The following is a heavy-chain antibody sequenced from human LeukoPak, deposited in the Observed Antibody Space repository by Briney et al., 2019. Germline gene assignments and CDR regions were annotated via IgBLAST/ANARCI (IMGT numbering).Heavy chain of an antibody. J-gene: IGHJ6*03. D-gene: IGHD5-18*01. CDR3: ARQPYFYYYLDV. Sequence: GGSLRLSCAASGFAFNNDAMTWVRQPPGKGLEWVSTIVGDSTIEYYADSVKGRFTISSDNSKTMLFLHMNSLRAEDTAIYYCARQPYFYYYLDVWGKGTAVTVTS. CDR1: GFAFNNDA. V-gene: IGHV3-23*01. CDR2: IVGDSTIE.